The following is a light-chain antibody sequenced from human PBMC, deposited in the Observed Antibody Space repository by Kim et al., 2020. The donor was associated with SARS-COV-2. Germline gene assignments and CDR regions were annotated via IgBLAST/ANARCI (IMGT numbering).Light chain of an antibody. CDR3: AAWDDSLNGWV. V-gene: IGLV1-44*01. J-gene: IGLJ3*02. Sequence: GKRVTISCSGSRTNSGSNTVSWYQQLPGTAPKLLIYNNNHGPSGLPDRFSGSKSGTSASLAISGLQSEDEADYSCAAWDDSLNGWVFGGGTQLTVL. CDR1: RTNSGSNT. CDR2: NNN.